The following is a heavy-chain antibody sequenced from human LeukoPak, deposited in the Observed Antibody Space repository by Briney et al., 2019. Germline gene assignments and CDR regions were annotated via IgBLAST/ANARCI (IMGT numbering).Heavy chain of an antibody. D-gene: IGHD6-19*01. J-gene: IGHJ4*02. Sequence: SGGSLRLSCAASGFTFSGYSMNWVRQAPGKGLEWVSSISSSSSYIYYADSVKGRFTISRDNAKNSLYLQMNSLRAEDTAVYYCAREEGSGWPKYWGQGTLVTVSS. V-gene: IGHV3-21*01. CDR3: AREEGSGWPKY. CDR1: GFTFSGYS. CDR2: ISSSSSYI.